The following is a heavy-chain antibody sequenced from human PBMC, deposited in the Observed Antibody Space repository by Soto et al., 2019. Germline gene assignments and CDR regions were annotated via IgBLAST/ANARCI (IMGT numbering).Heavy chain of an antibody. D-gene: IGHD2-15*01. CDR3: ARVLRGVLPPQYYGMDV. V-gene: IGHV3-74*01. CDR1: GFTFSSYW. CDR2: INSDGSST. J-gene: IGHJ6*02. Sequence: GGSLRLSCAASGFTFSSYWMHWVRQAPGKGLVWVSRINSDGSSTSYADSVKGRFTISRDNAKNTLYLQMNSLRAEDTAVYYCARVLRGVLPPQYYGMDVWGQGTTVTVSS.